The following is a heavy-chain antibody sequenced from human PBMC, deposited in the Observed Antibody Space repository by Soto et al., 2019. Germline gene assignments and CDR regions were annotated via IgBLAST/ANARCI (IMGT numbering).Heavy chain of an antibody. V-gene: IGHV3-11*01. Sequence: PGGSLRLSCAASGFTFSDYYMSWIRQAPGKGLEWVSYISSSGSTIYYADSVKGRFTISRDNAKNSLYLQMNSLRAEDTAVYYCARGGLYYGSGSYYSVPGFRRYGMDVWGQGTTVTVSS. CDR1: GFTFSDYY. J-gene: IGHJ6*02. CDR3: ARGGLYYGSGSYYSVPGFRRYGMDV. CDR2: ISSSGSTI. D-gene: IGHD3-10*01.